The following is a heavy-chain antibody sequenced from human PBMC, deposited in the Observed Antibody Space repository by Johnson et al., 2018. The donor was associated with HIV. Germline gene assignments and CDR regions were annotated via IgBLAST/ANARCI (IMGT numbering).Heavy chain of an antibody. Sequence: MQLVESVGGLIEPGGSLRLSCAASGFIFSNAWMTWVRQAPGKGLEWVGRIKGKTDGGTTDYAAPVKGRFTISRSESKNTLYLQMNSLKIEDTAVYYCATVVVITQDAFDIWGQGTMVTVSS. CDR1: GFIFSNAW. D-gene: IGHD3-22*01. V-gene: IGHV3-15*01. J-gene: IGHJ3*02. CDR3: ATVVVITQDAFDI. CDR2: IKGKTDGGTT.